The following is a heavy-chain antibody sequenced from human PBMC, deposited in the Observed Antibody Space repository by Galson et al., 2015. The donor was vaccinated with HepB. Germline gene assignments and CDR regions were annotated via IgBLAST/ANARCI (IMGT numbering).Heavy chain of an antibody. CDR2: INTYSGET. CDR1: DYTFTSYG. J-gene: IGHJ4*02. D-gene: IGHD3-10*01. V-gene: IGHV1-18*01. Sequence: SVKVSCKASDYTFTSYGINWVRQAPGQGLEWMGWINTYSGETNFAQKFQGRVTMTTDTSTSTAYMELRSLRSDDTAIYYCARDLTYHYGPGTFDYWGQGTLVTVSS. CDR3: ARDLTYHYGPGTFDY.